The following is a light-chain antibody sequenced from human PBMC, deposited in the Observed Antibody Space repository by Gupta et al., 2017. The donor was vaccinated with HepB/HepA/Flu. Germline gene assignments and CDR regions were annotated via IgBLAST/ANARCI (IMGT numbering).Light chain of an antibody. V-gene: IGLV1-47*01. CDR2: RNN. Sequence: QSVLTQPPSASGTPVQRVTISCSGSSSNIGSNYVYWYQQLPGTAPKLLIYRNNQRPSGVPDRFSGSRSGTSASLAIXGXRSEDEXDYYCAAWDDSMSGVVFGGGTELTVL. J-gene: IGLJ2*01. CDR1: SSNIGSNY. CDR3: AAWDDSMSGVV.